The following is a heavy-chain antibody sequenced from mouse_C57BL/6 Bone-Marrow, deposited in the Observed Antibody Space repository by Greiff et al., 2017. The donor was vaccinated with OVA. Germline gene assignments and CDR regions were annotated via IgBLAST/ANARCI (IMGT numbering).Heavy chain of an antibody. CDR3: ARALYYYGSGAY. D-gene: IGHD1-1*01. CDR1: GFNIKDYY. Sequence: VHVKQSGAELVKPGASVKLSCTASGFNIKDYYMPWVKQRTEQGLEWIGRIDPEDGETKYAPKFQGKATITADTSSNTAYLQLSSLTSEDTAVYYCARALYYYGSGAYWGQGTLVTVSA. V-gene: IGHV14-2*01. CDR2: IDPEDGET. J-gene: IGHJ3*01.